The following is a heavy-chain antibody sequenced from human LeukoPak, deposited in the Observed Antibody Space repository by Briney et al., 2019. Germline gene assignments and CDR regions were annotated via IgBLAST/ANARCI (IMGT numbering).Heavy chain of an antibody. V-gene: IGHV3-53*01. J-gene: IGHJ4*02. CDR1: GFIFSSNY. CDR2: IYSDGTT. Sequence: GGSLRLSCAASGFIFSSNYLSWVRQAPGKGLEWVSVIYSDGTTYYSDSVKGRFTISRDNPKNTLYLQMNSLRAEDTAVYFCAKRGVVIRVILVGFHKEAYYFDSWGQGALVTVSS. D-gene: IGHD3-22*01. CDR3: AKRGVVIRVILVGFHKEAYYFDS.